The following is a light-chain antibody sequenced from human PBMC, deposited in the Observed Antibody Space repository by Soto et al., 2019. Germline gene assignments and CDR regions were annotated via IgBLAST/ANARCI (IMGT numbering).Light chain of an antibody. V-gene: IGLV3-1*01. CDR2: QDS. CDR1: KLGDKY. J-gene: IGLJ2*01. CDR3: QAWDSSTVV. Sequence: SYELTQPPSVSVSPGQTASITCSGDKLGDKYACWYQQKQGQSPVLVIYQDSKRPSGIPERFSGSNSGNTAALTISGTQAMDEADYYCQAWDSSTVVFGGGTKGTVL.